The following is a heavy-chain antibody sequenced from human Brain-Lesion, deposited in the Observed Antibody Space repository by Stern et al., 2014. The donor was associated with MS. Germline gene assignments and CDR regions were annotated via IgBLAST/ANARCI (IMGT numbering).Heavy chain of an antibody. J-gene: IGHJ4*02. Sequence: VQLVESGAEVKKPGASVKVSCKASGYTFSSYDITWVRQASGQGLEWMGWINPYSGNTGYAQKFKGRVSMTSDPSISTVYMELTSLTSDDTAVYFCARAVRNQLLSEYWGQGTLVTVSS. CDR2: INPYSGNT. CDR1: GYTFSSYD. D-gene: IGHD2-2*01. CDR3: ARAVRNQLLSEY. V-gene: IGHV1-8*01.